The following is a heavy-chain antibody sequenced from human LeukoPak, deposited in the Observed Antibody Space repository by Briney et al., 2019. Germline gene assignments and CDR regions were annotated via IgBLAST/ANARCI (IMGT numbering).Heavy chain of an antibody. CDR3: ARGYYGGAVDS. CDR1: GGSFSGYY. Sequence: SETLSLTCAVYGGSFSGYYWSWIRQPPGKGLEWIGEINHSGSTNYNPSLKSRVAMSVDTSKSQFSLKLNSMTAADTALYYCARGYYGGAVDSWGQGILVIVSS. CDR2: INHSGST. J-gene: IGHJ4*02. D-gene: IGHD3-16*01. V-gene: IGHV4-34*01.